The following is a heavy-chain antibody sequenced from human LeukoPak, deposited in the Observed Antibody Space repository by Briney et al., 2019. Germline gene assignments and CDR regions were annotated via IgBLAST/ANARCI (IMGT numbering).Heavy chain of an antibody. CDR3: ARDLGYCTGGTCYPNWFDP. D-gene: IGHD2-15*01. Sequence: ASVTVSCKASGYTFTSYSMHWVRQAPGQRLEGMGWINAGNDNTKYSQKFQGRVTITRDTYASTAYMELSSLRSEDTAVYYCARDLGYCTGGTCYPNWFDPWGQGTLVTVSS. CDR1: GYTFTSYS. J-gene: IGHJ5*02. V-gene: IGHV1-3*01. CDR2: INAGNDNT.